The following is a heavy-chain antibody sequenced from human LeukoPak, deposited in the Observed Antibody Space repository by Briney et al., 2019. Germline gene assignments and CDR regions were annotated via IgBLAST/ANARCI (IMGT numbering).Heavy chain of an antibody. D-gene: IGHD2-2*01. CDR2: ISAYNGNT. Sequence: GASVKVSCKASGYTFTSYGISWVRQAPGQGLEWMGWISAYNGNTNYAQKLQGRVTMTTDTSTSTAYMELRSLRSDDTAVYYCARDDPQYCSSTSCRYYYYGMDVWGQGTTVTVSS. V-gene: IGHV1-18*01. CDR1: GYTFTSYG. J-gene: IGHJ6*02. CDR3: ARDDPQYCSSTSCRYYYYGMDV.